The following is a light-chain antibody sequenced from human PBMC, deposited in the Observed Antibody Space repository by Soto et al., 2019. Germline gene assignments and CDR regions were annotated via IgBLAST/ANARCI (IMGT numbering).Light chain of an antibody. CDR1: SSNIGSNT. CDR2: SNN. J-gene: IGLJ3*02. V-gene: IGLV1-44*01. CDR3: AAWDDSVNGWV. Sequence: QSVLTPPPSASGTPGQRVTISCSGSSSNIGSNTVNWYQQLPGTAPKLLIYSNNPRPSGVPDRFSGSKSGTSASLAISGLQSEEEADYYCAAWDDSVNGWVFGGGTKLTVL.